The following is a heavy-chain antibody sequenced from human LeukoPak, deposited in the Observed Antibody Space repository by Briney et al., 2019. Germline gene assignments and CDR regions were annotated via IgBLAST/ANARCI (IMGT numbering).Heavy chain of an antibody. V-gene: IGHV3-7*01. D-gene: IGHD2-2*01. CDR1: GSTFSSYW. CDR3: ATEVESPAIRSAFNI. J-gene: IGHJ3*02. CDR2: IKQDGNEI. Sequence: GGSLRLSCAASGSTFSSYWMSWVRQAPGKGLEWVANIKQDGNEINYVDSVKGRFTISRDNAKNSLYLQMNSLRAEDTAVYYCATEVESPAIRSAFNIWGQGTMVTVSS.